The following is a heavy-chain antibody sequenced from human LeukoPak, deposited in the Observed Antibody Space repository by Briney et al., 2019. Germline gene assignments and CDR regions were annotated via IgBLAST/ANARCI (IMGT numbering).Heavy chain of an antibody. D-gene: IGHD3-3*01. V-gene: IGHV3-9*01. CDR2: ISWNSGSI. CDR1: GFTFDDYA. Sequence: GGSLRLSCAASGFTFDDYAMHWVRQAPGKGLEWVPGISWNSGSIGYADSVKGRFTISRDNAKNSLYLQMNSLRAEDTALYYCAKDIGSDDFWSGYSYCFDYWSQGTLVTVSS. CDR3: AKDIGSDDFWSGYSYCFDY. J-gene: IGHJ4*02.